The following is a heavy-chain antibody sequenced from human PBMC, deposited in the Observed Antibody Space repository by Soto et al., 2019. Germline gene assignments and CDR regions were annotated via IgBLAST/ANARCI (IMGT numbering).Heavy chain of an antibody. CDR3: ARGYCSSTSCYAYYYYYYGMDV. V-gene: IGHV1-69*13. CDR2: IIPIFGTA. J-gene: IGHJ6*02. Sequence: SVKVSCKASGGTFSSYAISWVRQAPGQGLEWMGGIIPIFGTANYAQKFQGRVTITADESTSTAYMELSSLRSEDTAVYHCARGYCSSTSCYAYYYYYYGMDVWGQGTTVTVSS. D-gene: IGHD2-2*01. CDR1: GGTFSSYA.